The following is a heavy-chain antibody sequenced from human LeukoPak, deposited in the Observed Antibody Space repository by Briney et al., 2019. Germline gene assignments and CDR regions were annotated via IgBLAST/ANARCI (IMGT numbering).Heavy chain of an antibody. CDR3: ARDVQTNYYDSSGYHDY. V-gene: IGHV1-2*06. Sequence: ASVKVSCKASGYTFTGYYMHWVRQAPGQGLEWMGRINPNSGGTNYAQKFQGRVTMTRDMSISTAYMELSRLRSDDTAVYYCARDVQTNYYDSSGYHDYWGRGTLVTVSS. CDR2: INPNSGGT. J-gene: IGHJ4*02. CDR1: GYTFTGYY. D-gene: IGHD3-22*01.